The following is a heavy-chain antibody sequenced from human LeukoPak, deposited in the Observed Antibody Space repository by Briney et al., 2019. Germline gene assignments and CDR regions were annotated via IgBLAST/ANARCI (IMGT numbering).Heavy chain of an antibody. CDR3: ARAGISFFDY. V-gene: IGHV3-30-3*01. Sequence: GGSLRLSWAASGFTFSSYAMHWVRQAPAKGLEWVAVISYDGSNKYYADSVKGRFTISRDNSKNTLYLQMNSLRAEDTAVYYCARAGISFFDYWGQGTLVTVSS. CDR2: ISYDGSNK. J-gene: IGHJ4*02. D-gene: IGHD1-1*01. CDR1: GFTFSSYA.